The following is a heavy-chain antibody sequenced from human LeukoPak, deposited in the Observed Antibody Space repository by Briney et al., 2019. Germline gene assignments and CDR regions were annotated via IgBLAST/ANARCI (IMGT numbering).Heavy chain of an antibody. CDR2: INHSGST. CDR1: GGSFSGYY. J-gene: IGHJ5*02. CDR3: ARGGYTNNWFDP. Sequence: SETLSLTCAVYGGSFSGYYWSWIRQPPGKGLEWIGEINHSGSTNYDPSLKSRVTISVDTSKNQFSLKLSSVTAADTAVYYCARGGYTNNWFDPWGQGTLVTVSS. D-gene: IGHD5-24*01. V-gene: IGHV4-34*01.